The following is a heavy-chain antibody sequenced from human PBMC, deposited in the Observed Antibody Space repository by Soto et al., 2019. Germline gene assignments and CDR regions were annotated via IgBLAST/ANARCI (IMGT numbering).Heavy chain of an antibody. CDR2: IIPIFGTA. J-gene: IGHJ3*02. Sequence: SVKVSCKASGGTFSSYAISWARQAPGQGLEWMGGIIPIFGTANYAQKFQGRVTITADKSTSTAYMELSSLRSEDTAVYYCARVRYYDSKAGFDIWGQGTMVTVSS. CDR1: GGTFSSYA. CDR3: ARVRYYDSKAGFDI. V-gene: IGHV1-69*06. D-gene: IGHD3-22*01.